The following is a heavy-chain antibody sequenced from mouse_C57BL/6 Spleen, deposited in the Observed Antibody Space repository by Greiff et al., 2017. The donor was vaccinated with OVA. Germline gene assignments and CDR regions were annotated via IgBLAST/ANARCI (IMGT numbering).Heavy chain of an antibody. CDR3: ARPYYDYDAWFAY. D-gene: IGHD2-4*01. CDR2: ISSGSSTI. Sequence: EVQGVESGGGLVKPGGSLKLSCAASGFTFSDYGMHWVRQAPEKGLEWVAYISSGSSTIYYADTVKGRFTISRDNAQNTLFLQMTSLRSEDTAMYYCARPYYDYDAWFAYWGQGTLVTVSA. J-gene: IGHJ3*01. CDR1: GFTFSDYG. V-gene: IGHV5-17*01.